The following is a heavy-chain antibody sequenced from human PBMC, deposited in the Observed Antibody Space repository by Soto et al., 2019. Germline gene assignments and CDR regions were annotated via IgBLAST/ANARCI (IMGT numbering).Heavy chain of an antibody. CDR1: GFTFSSHA. D-gene: IGHD1-1*01. J-gene: IGHJ6*03. CDR2: VSGSGTDT. V-gene: IGHV3-23*01. CDR3: AKGYNSAYYYYMDV. Sequence: EVQLLESGGDLAQPGGSLRLSCAASGFTFSSHAMSWVRQVPGKGLEWVSAVSGSGTDTYHADSVKGRFTISRDNSKNTLYLHMKSLRAEDTAVYYCAKGYNSAYYYYMDVWGKGTTVIVSS.